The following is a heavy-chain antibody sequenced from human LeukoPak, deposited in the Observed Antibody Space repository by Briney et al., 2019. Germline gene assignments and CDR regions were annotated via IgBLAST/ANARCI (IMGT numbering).Heavy chain of an antibody. CDR3: AKDRAGMATIAGYFDY. J-gene: IGHJ4*02. CDR2: TYYRSKWYN. CDR1: GDSVSNNRAA. Sequence: SQTLSLTCAISGDSVSNNRAAWHWIRQSPSRGLEWLGRTYYRSKWYNDYAVSVKSRITINPDTSKNQFSLQLNSVTPEDTAVYYCAKDRAGMATIAGYFDYWGQGTLVTVSS. V-gene: IGHV6-1*01. D-gene: IGHD5-24*01.